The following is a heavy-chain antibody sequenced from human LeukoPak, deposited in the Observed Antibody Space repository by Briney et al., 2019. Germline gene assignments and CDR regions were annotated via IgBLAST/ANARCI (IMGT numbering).Heavy chain of an antibody. CDR1: GFTVSSNY. CDR2: IYSGGDT. CDR3: AKTLRYCSSTSCHYYYYYYGMDV. Sequence: GGSLRLSCAASGFTVSSNYMSWVRQAPGKGLEWVSVIYSGGDTYYADSVKGRFTISRDNSKNTLYLQMNRLRAEDTAVYYCAKTLRYCSSTSCHYYYYYYGMDVWGQGTTVTVSS. D-gene: IGHD2-2*01. J-gene: IGHJ6*02. V-gene: IGHV3-53*05.